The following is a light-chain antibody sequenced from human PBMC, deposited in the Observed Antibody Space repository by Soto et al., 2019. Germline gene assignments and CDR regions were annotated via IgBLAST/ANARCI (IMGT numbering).Light chain of an antibody. Sequence: QSVLTQPASVSGSPGQSLTISCTGTSSDVGGYNYVSWYQQHPGKAPKLMIYDVSNRPSGVSNRFSGSKSGNTASLTISGLQAEDEADYYCSSYTSSGSVVFGGGTKLTVL. J-gene: IGLJ2*01. CDR3: SSYTSSGSVV. CDR1: SSDVGGYNY. CDR2: DVS. V-gene: IGLV2-14*01.